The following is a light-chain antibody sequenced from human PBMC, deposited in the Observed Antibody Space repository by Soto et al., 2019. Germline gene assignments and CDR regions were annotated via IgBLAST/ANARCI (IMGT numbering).Light chain of an antibody. J-gene: IGLJ1*01. V-gene: IGLV2-8*01. CDR1: AGDVGAYDY. Sequence: QSALTQPPSASGSPGQSVTISCTGTAGDVGAYDYVSWYQQHPGKAPKLMIYEVTKRPSGVPDRFSGSKSGNTASLTVSGLQAEDEADYYCSSYANSNTFVFGTGTNVTVL. CDR3: SSYANSNTFV. CDR2: EVT.